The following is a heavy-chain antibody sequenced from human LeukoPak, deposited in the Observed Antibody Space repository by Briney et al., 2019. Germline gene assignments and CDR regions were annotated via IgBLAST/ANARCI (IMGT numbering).Heavy chain of an antibody. J-gene: IGHJ4*02. CDR1: GYTLTELS. V-gene: IGHV1-24*01. D-gene: IGHD6-19*01. CDR2: FDPEDGET. Sequence: ASVKVSCKVSGYTLTELSMHWVRQAPGKGLEWMGGFDPEDGETIYAQEFQGRVTMTEDTSTDTAYMELSSLRSEDTAVYYCATDIRYSSGWYWFYWGQGTLVTVSS. CDR3: ATDIRYSSGWYWFY.